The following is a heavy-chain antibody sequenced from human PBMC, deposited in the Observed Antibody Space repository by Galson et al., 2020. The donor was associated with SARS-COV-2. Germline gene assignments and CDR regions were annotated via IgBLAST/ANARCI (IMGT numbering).Heavy chain of an antibody. J-gene: IGHJ4*02. CDR3: ASFSPGTTVPQGVDH. Sequence: SQTLSLTCAVYGGSFSGYYWSWIRQPPGKGLEWIGEINHSGSTNYNPSLKSRVTISVDTSKNQFSLKLSSVTAADTAVYYCASFSPGTTVPQGVDHWGQGTLVTVSS. V-gene: IGHV4-34*01. CDR1: GGSFSGYY. CDR2: INHSGST. D-gene: IGHD4-17*01.